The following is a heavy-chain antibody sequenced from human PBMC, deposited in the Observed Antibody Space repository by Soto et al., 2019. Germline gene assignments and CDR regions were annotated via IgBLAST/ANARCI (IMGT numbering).Heavy chain of an antibody. V-gene: IGHV6-1*01. CDR2: TYYRSKWYS. D-gene: IGHD6-6*01. J-gene: IGHJ4*02. CDR3: ARGPSPLAY. Sequence: SQTLSLTCAISGDSVSSNSAAWNWIRQSPSRGLEWLGRTYYRSKWYSYYAPSVKGRISINADTSRNQFSLHLYSVTPQDSAVYYCARGPSPLAYWGRGTVVTVSS. CDR1: GDSVSSNSAA.